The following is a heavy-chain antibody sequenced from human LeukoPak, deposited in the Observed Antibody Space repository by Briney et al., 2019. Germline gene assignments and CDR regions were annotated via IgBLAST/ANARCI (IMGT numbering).Heavy chain of an antibody. CDR1: GGSISSGGYY. V-gene: IGHV4-30-2*01. CDR3: ARGGGGYCSSTSCFNWFDP. D-gene: IGHD2-2*01. CDR2: IYHSGST. Sequence: SETLSLTCTVSGGSISSGGYYWSWIRQPPGKGLEWIGYIYHSGSTYYNPSLKSRVTISVDRSKNQFSLKLSSVTAADAAVYYCARGGGGYCSSTSCFNWFDPWGQGTLVTVSS. J-gene: IGHJ5*02.